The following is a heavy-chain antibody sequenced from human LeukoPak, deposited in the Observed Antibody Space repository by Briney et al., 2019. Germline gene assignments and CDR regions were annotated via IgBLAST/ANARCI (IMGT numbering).Heavy chain of an antibody. CDR1: GYTFTGYY. V-gene: IGHV1-2*02. CDR2: INPNSGGT. J-gene: IGHJ4*02. CDR3: ARDHSSGWCGDF. D-gene: IGHD6-19*01. Sequence: ASVKVSCKASGYTFTGYYMHWVRQAPGQGLEWMGWINPNSGGTDYAQKFQGRVTMTRDTSISTAYMELSRLRSDDTAVYYCARDHSSGWCGDFWGQGTLVTVSS.